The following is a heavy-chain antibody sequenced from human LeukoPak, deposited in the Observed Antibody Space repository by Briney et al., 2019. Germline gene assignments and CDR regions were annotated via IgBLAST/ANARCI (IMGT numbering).Heavy chain of an antibody. CDR3: ARKYDFWSGLDY. J-gene: IGHJ4*02. D-gene: IGHD3-3*01. Sequence: GGSLRLSCAASGFTFSSYEMNWVRQAPGKGLEWVSYISSSGSTIYYADSVKGRFTFSRDNAKDSLYLQMNSLRAEDTAVYYCARKYDFWSGLDYWGPGTLVTVSS. CDR2: ISSSGSTI. V-gene: IGHV3-48*03. CDR1: GFTFSSYE.